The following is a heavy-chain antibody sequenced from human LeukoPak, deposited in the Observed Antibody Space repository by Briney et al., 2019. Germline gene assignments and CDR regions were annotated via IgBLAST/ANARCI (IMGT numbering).Heavy chain of an antibody. Sequence: GGSLRLSCAASGFTFSSYAMSWVRQAPGKGLEWVSAISGSGGSTYYADSVKGRFTISRDNSKNTLYLQMNSLRAEDTAVYYCVKDLKYHLLRNYYYYMDVWGKGTTVTISS. CDR3: VKDLKYHLLRNYYYYMDV. V-gene: IGHV3-23*01. CDR2: ISGSGGST. D-gene: IGHD2-2*01. CDR1: GFTFSSYA. J-gene: IGHJ6*03.